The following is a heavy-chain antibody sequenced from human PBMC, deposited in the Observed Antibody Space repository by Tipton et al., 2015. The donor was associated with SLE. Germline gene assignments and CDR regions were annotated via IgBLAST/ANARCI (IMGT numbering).Heavy chain of an antibody. CDR1: GFTFRTYW. D-gene: IGHD4-23*01. CDR2: INHSGST. Sequence: LRLSCEASGFTFRTYWMTWVRQAPGKGLEWIGEINHSGSTNYNPSLKSRVTISIDTSKNQFSLNLSSVTAADTAVYYCATTTVVPLGWVYFDYWGQGTLVTVSS. J-gene: IGHJ4*02. CDR3: ATTTVVPLGWVYFDY. V-gene: IGHV4-34*08.